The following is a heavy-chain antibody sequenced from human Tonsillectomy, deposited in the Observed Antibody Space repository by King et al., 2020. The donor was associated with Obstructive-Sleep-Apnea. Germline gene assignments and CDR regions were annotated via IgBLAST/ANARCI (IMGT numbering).Heavy chain of an antibody. CDR3: AGRLTTVTSFGWHFDL. V-gene: IGHV3-30*04. CDR1: GFTFSSSA. Sequence: VQLVESGGGVVQPGRSLRLSCAASGFTFSSSAMYWVRQAPGKGLEWVATISYDGSYIYYADSVKGRFTISRDNSKNTLFLQMNSLRTEDTAVYYCAGRLTTVTSFGWHFDLWGRGTLVTVSS. J-gene: IGHJ2*01. D-gene: IGHD4-17*01. CDR2: ISYDGSYI.